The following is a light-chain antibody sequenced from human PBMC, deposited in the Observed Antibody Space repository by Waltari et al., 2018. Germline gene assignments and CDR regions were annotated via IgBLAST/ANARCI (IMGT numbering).Light chain of an antibody. CDR3: QAWDSGTV. CDR2: QNN. Sequence: AHWYQQKPGRSPVLVIHQNNKRPSGIPDRFSGSKSGKTATLTISGTQARDEADYYCQAWDSGTVFGGGTKLTVL. J-gene: IGLJ3*02. V-gene: IGLV3-1*01.